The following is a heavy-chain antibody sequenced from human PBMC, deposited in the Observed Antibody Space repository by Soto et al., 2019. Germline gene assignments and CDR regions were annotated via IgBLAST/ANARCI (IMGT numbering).Heavy chain of an antibody. CDR3: AKEVSLGSTVDLGY. CDR1: GFTFSIFA. V-gene: IGHV3-23*01. CDR2: ISGSGGST. D-gene: IGHD7-27*01. Sequence: GGSLRLSCAASGFTFSIFAMRWVRQSPGKGLEWVSTISGSGGSTYYADAVKGRFSISRDNSMGTLYLQMKSLRVEDTAIYYCAKEVSLGSTVDLGYWGQGTLVTVSS. J-gene: IGHJ4*02.